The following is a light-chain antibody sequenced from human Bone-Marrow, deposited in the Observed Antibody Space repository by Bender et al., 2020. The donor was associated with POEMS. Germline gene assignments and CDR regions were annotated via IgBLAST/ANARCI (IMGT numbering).Light chain of an antibody. CDR1: SSNIGAHA. CDR3: AVWEDSLNGWV. CDR2: SSH. Sequence: QSVLTQPPSASGTPGQRVTISCSGGSSNIGAHAVNWYQHLPGTAPKLLIYSSHRRPSEVPDRFSGSRSGPSASLAISGLQSEDEADYYCAVWEDSLNGWVFGGGTKLTVL. V-gene: IGLV1-44*01. J-gene: IGLJ3*02.